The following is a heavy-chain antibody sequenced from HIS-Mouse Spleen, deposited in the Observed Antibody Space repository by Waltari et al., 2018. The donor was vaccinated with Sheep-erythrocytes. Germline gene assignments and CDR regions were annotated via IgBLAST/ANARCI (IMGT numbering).Heavy chain of an antibody. D-gene: IGHD3-9*01. CDR1: GFSPRTSGVG. J-gene: IGHJ4*02. CDR3: GVLRYFDWLY. CDR2: IYWNDDK. V-gene: IGHV2-5*01. Sequence: QLTLKESGPTLVKPTQTLTLTCTFSGFSPRTSGVGVGWIRQPPGKALEWLALIYWNDDKRYSPSLKSRLTITKDTSKNQVVLTMTNMDPVDTATYYCGVLRYFDWLYWGQGTLVTVSS.